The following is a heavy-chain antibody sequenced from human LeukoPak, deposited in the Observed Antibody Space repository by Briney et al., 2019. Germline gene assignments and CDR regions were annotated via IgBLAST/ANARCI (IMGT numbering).Heavy chain of an antibody. J-gene: IGHJ4*02. CDR1: GYAFTNYG. D-gene: IGHD4-23*01. V-gene: IGHV1-18*01. CDR2: ISTFNGNT. CDR3: ARRHLIGNGYFEH. Sequence: ASVKVSCKASGYAFTNYGITWVRQAPGQGLEWLGWISTFNGNTNYAQRLQDRVTMTTDTSTNTAYLELRRLRSDDTALYYCARRHLIGNGYFEHWGQGSLVTVSS.